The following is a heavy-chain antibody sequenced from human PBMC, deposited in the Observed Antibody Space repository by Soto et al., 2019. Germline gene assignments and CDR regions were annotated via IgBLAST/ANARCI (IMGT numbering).Heavy chain of an antibody. CDR3: AGTTSLQWYDMGV. D-gene: IGHD1-7*01. CDR2: TYYRSRWYN. J-gene: IGHJ6*03. Sequence: QLQQSGPGLVQPSQTLSLTCVISGDSVSSNTAAWYWIRQSPSGGLEWRGRTYYRSRWYNDYAVAGRGRRTSNPDTSENQLPRHLSSGTPEDTAVYYWAGTTSLQWYDMGVWGRGTTVTGSS. CDR1: GDSVSSNTAA. V-gene: IGHV6-1*01.